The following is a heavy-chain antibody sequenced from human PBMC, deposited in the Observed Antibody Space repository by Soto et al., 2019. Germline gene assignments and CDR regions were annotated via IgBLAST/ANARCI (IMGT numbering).Heavy chain of an antibody. V-gene: IGHV4-59*13. CDR1: GSSISDYY. J-gene: IGHJ4*02. D-gene: IGHD1-26*01. CDR2: FSHTGGT. Sequence: SETLSLTCTVSGSSISDYYWSWIRQSPGKGLEWMGYFSHTGGTNYNPSLNSRLTLSANTSKKQLSLRLKSTTAADTAVYYCARGTDWDRGVFDYWGQGTPVTVSS. CDR3: ARGTDWDRGVFDY.